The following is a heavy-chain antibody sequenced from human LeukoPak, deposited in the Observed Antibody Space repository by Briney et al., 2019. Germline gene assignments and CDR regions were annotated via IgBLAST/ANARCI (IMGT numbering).Heavy chain of an antibody. D-gene: IGHD1-26*01. Sequence: HAGGSLRLSCAASGFTFSSYAMSWVRQAPGKGLEWVSAISGSGGSTYYADSVKGRFTTSRDNSKNTLYLQMNSLRAEDTAVYYCARGSGSYVPPDYWGQGTLVTVSS. CDR1: GFTFSSYA. J-gene: IGHJ4*02. CDR3: ARGSGSYVPPDY. V-gene: IGHV3-23*01. CDR2: ISGSGGST.